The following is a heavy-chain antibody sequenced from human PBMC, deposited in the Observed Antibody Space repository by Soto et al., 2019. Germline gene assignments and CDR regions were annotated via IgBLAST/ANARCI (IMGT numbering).Heavy chain of an antibody. Sequence: QVQLVESGGGVVQPRRSLRLSCAASGFPFSSYGMHWVRQAPGKGLEWVAVIWYDGSNKYYADSVKGRFTISRDNSKNTLYLQMNSLRAEDTAVYYCARDTARAMVRIYYGMDVWGQGTTVTVSS. CDR3: ARDTARAMVRIYYGMDV. V-gene: IGHV3-33*01. CDR1: GFPFSSYG. CDR2: IWYDGSNK. J-gene: IGHJ6*02. D-gene: IGHD3-10*01.